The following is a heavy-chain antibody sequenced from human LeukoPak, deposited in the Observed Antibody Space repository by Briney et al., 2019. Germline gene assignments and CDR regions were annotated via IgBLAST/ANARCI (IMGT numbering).Heavy chain of an antibody. V-gene: IGHV4-59*01. CDR1: GFSITSYY. Sequence: SETLSLTCTVSGFSITSYYWSWIRQPPGKGLEWIGLIHYSGSTTNNPSLKSRVTISIDTSKNQFSLQLSSVTAADTAVYYCARDIREVGATHYFDYWGQGTLVTVTS. CDR2: IHYSGST. J-gene: IGHJ4*02. D-gene: IGHD1-26*01. CDR3: ARDIREVGATHYFDY.